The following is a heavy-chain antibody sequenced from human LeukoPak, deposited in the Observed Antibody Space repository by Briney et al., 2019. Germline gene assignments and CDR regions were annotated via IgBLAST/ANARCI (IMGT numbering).Heavy chain of an antibody. CDR2: IYYSGST. CDR1: GGSFSGYY. V-gene: IGHV4-34*01. J-gene: IGHJ6*03. D-gene: IGHD2-15*01. Sequence: NPSETLSLTCAVYGGSFSGYYWSWIRQPPGKGLEWIGSIYYSGSTYYNPSLKSRVTISVDTSKNQFSLKLSSVTAADTAVYYCARDINYYMDVWGKGTTVTVSS. CDR3: ARDINYYMDV.